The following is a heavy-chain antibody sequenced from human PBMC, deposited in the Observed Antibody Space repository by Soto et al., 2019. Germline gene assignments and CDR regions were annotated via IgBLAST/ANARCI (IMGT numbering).Heavy chain of an antibody. CDR3: ARHPYYYDSSGYYYPFDY. D-gene: IGHD3-22*01. CDR1: GGTFSSYA. J-gene: IGHJ4*02. Sequence: SVQVSCKASGGTFSSYAISWVRQAPGQGVEWMGGIIPIFGTANYAQKFQGRVTITADESTSTAYMELSSLRSEDTAVYSCARHPYYYDSSGYYYPFDYWGQGTLVTVSS. V-gene: IGHV1-69*13. CDR2: IIPIFGTA.